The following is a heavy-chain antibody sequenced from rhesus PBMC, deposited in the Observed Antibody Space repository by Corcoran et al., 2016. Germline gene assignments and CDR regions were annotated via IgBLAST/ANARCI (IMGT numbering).Heavy chain of an antibody. CDR3: ARDRGGGYFDY. V-gene: IGHV4-160*01. Sequence: QLQLQESGPGLVKPSETLSLTCAVSGGSISGYWWSWIRQPPGKGLEWIGRIDSSGSPDYNPSLKSRVTISRDTSKNQFSLTLSSVTAADTAVYYCARDRGGGYFDYWGQGVLVTVSS. CDR1: GGSISGYW. D-gene: IGHD2-39*01. J-gene: IGHJ4*01. CDR2: IDSSGSP.